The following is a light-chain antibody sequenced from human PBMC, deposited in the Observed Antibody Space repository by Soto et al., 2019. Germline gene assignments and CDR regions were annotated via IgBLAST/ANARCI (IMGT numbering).Light chain of an antibody. CDR1: QNINSY. CDR3: QQTYDTPG. CDR2: AAS. J-gene: IGKJ1*01. Sequence: EIQVTQSAYALSAAVGDRVNLDCRASQNINSYLNWYQQKPGKAPKLLIFAASSLQSGVPSRFSGSGSGTDFTLTISSLQPEDFATYYCQQTYDTPGFGQGSNVDIK. V-gene: IGKV1-39*01.